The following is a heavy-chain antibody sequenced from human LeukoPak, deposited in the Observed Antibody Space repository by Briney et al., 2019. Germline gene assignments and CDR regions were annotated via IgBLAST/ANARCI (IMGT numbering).Heavy chain of an antibody. V-gene: IGHV1-2*02. D-gene: IGHD1-26*01. CDR2: INPNSGGT. CDR3: ARVRGIVGATLRREYFQH. CDR1: GYTFTGYY. J-gene: IGHJ1*01. Sequence: ASVKVSCKASGYTFTGYYMHWVRQAPGQGLEWMGWINPNSGGTNYAQKFQGRVTMTRDTSISTAYMELSRLRSDDTAVYYCARVRGIVGATLRREYFQHWGQGTLVTVSS.